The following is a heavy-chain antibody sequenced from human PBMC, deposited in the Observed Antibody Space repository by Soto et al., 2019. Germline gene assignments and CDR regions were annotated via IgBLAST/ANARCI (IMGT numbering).Heavy chain of an antibody. CDR1: GGTFSSYA. J-gene: IGHJ4*02. V-gene: IGHV1-69*13. Sequence: GASVKVSCKASGGTFSSYAISWVRQAPGQGLEWMGGIIPIFGTANYAQKFQGRVTITADESTSTAYMELSSLRSEDTAVYYCASTGYSSGWPPGWGQGTLVTVSS. D-gene: IGHD6-19*01. CDR2: IIPIFGTA. CDR3: ASTGYSSGWPPG.